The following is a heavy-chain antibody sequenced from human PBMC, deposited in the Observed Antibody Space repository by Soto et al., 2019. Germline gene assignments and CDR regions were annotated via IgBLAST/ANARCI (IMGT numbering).Heavy chain of an antibody. D-gene: IGHD2-8*01. CDR2: IREEGSEK. V-gene: IGHV3-7*01. CDR3: ARGMLGFDAFDV. Sequence: GGSLRLSCAASGFSLSSYWMSWVRQAPGKGLEWVANIREEGSEKYYVGSVKGRFIISRDNGKNSLYLQMDGLRAEDTAVYYCARGMLGFDAFDVWGQGTMVTVSS. J-gene: IGHJ3*01. CDR1: GFSLSSYW.